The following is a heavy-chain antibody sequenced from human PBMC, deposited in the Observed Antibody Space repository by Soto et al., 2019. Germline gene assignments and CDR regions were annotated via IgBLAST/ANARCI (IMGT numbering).Heavy chain of an antibody. D-gene: IGHD3-10*01. Sequence: LKISCKVSGYSFTRSWISWVRHMPVTVLAWMGRIDPSDSYTNYSPSFQGHVTISADKSISTAYLQWSSLKASDNAMYYCARGPTLWFGMKPQDGYLDYWGQGTLVTVSS. J-gene: IGHJ4*02. CDR1: GYSFTRSW. CDR3: ARGPTLWFGMKPQDGYLDY. V-gene: IGHV5-10-1*01. CDR2: IDPSDSYT.